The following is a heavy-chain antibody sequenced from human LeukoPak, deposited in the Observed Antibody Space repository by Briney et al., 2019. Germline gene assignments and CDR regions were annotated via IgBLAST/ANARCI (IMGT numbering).Heavy chain of an antibody. CDR2: IKSDGTGI. D-gene: IGHD3-10*01. V-gene: IGHV3-74*03. J-gene: IGHJ4*02. CDR3: VRGQTIDY. CDR1: GFTFSDYW. Sequence: GGSLRLSCTASGFTFSDYWMYWVSQAPGKGLVWVSRIKSDGTGILYEDFAEGRFTISRDNAKNALYLQMTSLREEDTAVYYCVRGQTIDYWGRGILVTVSS.